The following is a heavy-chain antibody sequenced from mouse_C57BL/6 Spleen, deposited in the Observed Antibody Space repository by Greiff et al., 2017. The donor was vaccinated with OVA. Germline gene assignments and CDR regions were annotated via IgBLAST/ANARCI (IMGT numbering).Heavy chain of an antibody. J-gene: IGHJ1*03. D-gene: IGHD3-3*01. CDR1: GYSITSGYY. CDR3: ARRAGPYWYFDV. CDR2: ISYDGSN. Sequence: VQLKESGPGLVKPSQSLSLTCSVTGYSITSGYYWNWIRQFPGNKLEWMGYISYDGSNNYNPSLKNRISITRDTSKNQFFLKLNSVTTEDTATYYCARRAGPYWYFDVWGTGTTVTVSS. V-gene: IGHV3-6*01.